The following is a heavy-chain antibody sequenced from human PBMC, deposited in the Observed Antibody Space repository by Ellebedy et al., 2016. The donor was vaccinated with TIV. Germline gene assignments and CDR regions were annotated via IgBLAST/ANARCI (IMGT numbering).Heavy chain of an antibody. CDR3: ARETFNDVDLKLWGVLDI. CDR1: ELTVSSTY. D-gene: IGHD3-10*01. Sequence: GGSLRLSCAASELTVSSTYMSWVRQAPGKGLEWVSVIFIDGTTYYADSVKGRFTISRDNSKNTLYIQMNSLRAEDTAVYYCARETFNDVDLKLWGVLDIWGQGTMVTVSS. V-gene: IGHV3-66*01. J-gene: IGHJ3*02. CDR2: IFIDGTT.